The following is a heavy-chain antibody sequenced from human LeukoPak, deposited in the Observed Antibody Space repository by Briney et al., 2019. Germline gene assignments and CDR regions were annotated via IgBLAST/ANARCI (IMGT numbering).Heavy chain of an antibody. V-gene: IGHV1-46*01. CDR1: GYTFINDY. Sequence: ASVKVSFKASGYTFINDYTHWVRQAPGQGLEWMGRINPAGDSVNYAQKFQDRVTMTRDTSTDITYLELGNLRSEDTAIYYCARRMADGGTNHWGQGTLVTVSS. J-gene: IGHJ5*02. CDR2: INPAGDSV. D-gene: IGHD2-15*01. CDR3: ARRMADGGTNH.